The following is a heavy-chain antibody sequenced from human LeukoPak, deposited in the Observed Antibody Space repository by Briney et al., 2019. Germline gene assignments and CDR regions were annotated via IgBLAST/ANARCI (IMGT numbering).Heavy chain of an antibody. J-gene: IGHJ4*02. CDR3: VKDRSPSWYETDYFDY. D-gene: IGHD6-13*01. CDR2: ISSNGGST. CDR1: GFTFSSYA. V-gene: IGHV3-64D*06. Sequence: PGGPLRLSCSASGFTFSSYAMHWVRQAPGKGLEYVSAISSNGGSTYYADSVKGRFTISRDNSKNTLYLQMSSLRAEDTAVYYCVKDRSPSWYETDYFDYWGQGTLVTVSS.